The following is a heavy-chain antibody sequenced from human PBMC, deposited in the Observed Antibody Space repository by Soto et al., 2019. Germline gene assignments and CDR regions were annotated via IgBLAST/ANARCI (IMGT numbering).Heavy chain of an antibody. CDR3: ARGRYGDY. CDR2: ISARNGNT. Sequence: QVHLVQSGAEVKKPGASVKVSCKASGYTFTSYGITWGRQAPGQGLEWMGWISARNGNTAYAQKLQGRVIVTRDTSTSTAYMELRSLRSDDTAVYYCARGRYGDYWGQGALVTVSS. D-gene: IGHD1-1*01. V-gene: IGHV1-18*01. CDR1: GYTFTSYG. J-gene: IGHJ4*02.